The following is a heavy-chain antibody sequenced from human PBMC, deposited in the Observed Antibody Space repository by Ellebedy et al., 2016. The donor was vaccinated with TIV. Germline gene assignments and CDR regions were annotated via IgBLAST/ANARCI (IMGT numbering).Heavy chain of an antibody. V-gene: IGHV3-7*01. Sequence: GESLKISXAVSGFTFSDYSMNWVRQAPGKGLEWVTNIKKDGSEKNYVDSVKGRFTISRDNAKNSLYLQMNSLRTEDTAMYYCVRGGATFDCWGQGTLVTVSS. CDR3: VRGGATFDC. CDR1: GFTFSDYS. D-gene: IGHD3-16*01. CDR2: IKKDGSEK. J-gene: IGHJ4*02.